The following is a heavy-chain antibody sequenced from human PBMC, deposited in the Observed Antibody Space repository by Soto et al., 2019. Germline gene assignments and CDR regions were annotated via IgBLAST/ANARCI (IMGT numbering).Heavy chain of an antibody. Sequence: PSETLSLTCAVYGGSFSGYYWSWIRQPPGKGLEWIVEINHSGSTNYNPSLKSRVTISVDTSKNQFSLKLSYVTDADTAVYYCARAPSPPEYYYDRSGPRNGFDIWGQGTMVT. V-gene: IGHV4-34*01. J-gene: IGHJ3*02. CDR1: GGSFSGYY. D-gene: IGHD3-22*01. CDR2: INHSGST. CDR3: ARAPSPPEYYYDRSGPRNGFDI.